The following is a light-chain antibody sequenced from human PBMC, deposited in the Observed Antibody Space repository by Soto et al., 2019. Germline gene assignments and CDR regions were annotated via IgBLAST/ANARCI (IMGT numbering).Light chain of an antibody. Sequence: QSVLTQPPSVSGAPGQRVTISCTGISSNIGAGYDVHWYQQLPGTAPKLLIYGNSNRPSGVPDRFSGSKSGTSASLAITGLQAEDEADYYCQSYDSSLSEVVFGGGTKLTVL. CDR2: GNS. V-gene: IGLV1-40*01. J-gene: IGLJ2*01. CDR1: SSNIGAGYD. CDR3: QSYDSSLSEVV.